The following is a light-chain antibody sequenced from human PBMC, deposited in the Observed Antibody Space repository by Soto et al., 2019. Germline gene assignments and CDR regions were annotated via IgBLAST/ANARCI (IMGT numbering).Light chain of an antibody. Sequence: QSVLTQPPSVSGAPGQRVSISCTGSSSNIGAGYGVHWYQQLPGTAPKVLIYGDSNRPSGVPDRFSGSKSGTSASLAITGLQAEDDADYYCQSYDSSLSGSVFGGGTKVTV. V-gene: IGLV1-40*01. J-gene: IGLJ2*01. CDR3: QSYDSSLSGSV. CDR1: SSNIGAGYG. CDR2: GDS.